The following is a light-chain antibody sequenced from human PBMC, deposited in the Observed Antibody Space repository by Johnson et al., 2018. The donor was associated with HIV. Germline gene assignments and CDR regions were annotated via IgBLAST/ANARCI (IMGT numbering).Light chain of an antibody. CDR3: GTWDSSLSDYV. CDR2: DNN. CDR1: SSNIGNNY. J-gene: IGLJ1*01. V-gene: IGLV1-51*01. Sequence: SILTQPPSVSAAPGQKVTISCSGSSSNIGNNYVSWYQQLPGRAPKLLIYDNNKRPSGIPDRFSGSKSGTSATLGITGLQTGDEADYYCGTWDSSLSDYVFGAGTKVTVL.